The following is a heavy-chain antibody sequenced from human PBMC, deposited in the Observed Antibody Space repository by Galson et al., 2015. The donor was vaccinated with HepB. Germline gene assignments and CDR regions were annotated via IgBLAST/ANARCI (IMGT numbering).Heavy chain of an antibody. V-gene: IGHV3-30*18. D-gene: IGHD1/OR15-1a*01. CDR3: TKGAYRNILMSGGWFDP. J-gene: IGHJ5*02. Sequence: SLRLSCAASGFTFSTSGMHRVRQAPGRGLEWVAAISDDGSNKHSADSVKGRFFISRDNSNNTVFLQMNSLRVEDTAVYYCTKGAYRNILMSGGWFDPWGQGTLVSVSS. CDR1: GFTFSTSG. CDR2: ISDDGSNK.